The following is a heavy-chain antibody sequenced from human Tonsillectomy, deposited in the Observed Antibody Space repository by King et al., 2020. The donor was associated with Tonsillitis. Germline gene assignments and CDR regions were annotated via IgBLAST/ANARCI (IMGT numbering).Heavy chain of an antibody. J-gene: IGHJ4*02. D-gene: IGHD3-10*01. V-gene: IGHV4-38-2*02. Sequence: VQLQESGPGLVKPSETLSLTCAVSGFSINSGYYWGWLRQPPGKGLEWIGSIYHSGSTYYNLSLKSRVTISVDTSKNQFSLKLSSVTAADTAVYYSAKEGASYGSGSYPYFDYWGQGILVTVSS. CDR1: GFSINSGYY. CDR2: IYHSGST. CDR3: AKEGASYGSGSYPYFDY.